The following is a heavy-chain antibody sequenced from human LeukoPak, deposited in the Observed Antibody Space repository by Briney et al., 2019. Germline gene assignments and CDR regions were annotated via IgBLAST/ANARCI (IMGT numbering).Heavy chain of an antibody. CDR1: GGSFSGYY. V-gene: IGHV4-34*01. D-gene: IGHD3-22*01. J-gene: IGHJ4*02. CDR2: INHSGST. CDR3: ARGGMSTYYDSGGYYSY. Sequence: PSETLSLTCAVYGGSFSGYYWSWIRQPPGKGLEWIGEINHSGSTNYNPSLKSRVTISVDTSKNQFSLKLSSVTAADTAVYYCARGGMSTYYDSGGYYSYWGQGSLVTVSS.